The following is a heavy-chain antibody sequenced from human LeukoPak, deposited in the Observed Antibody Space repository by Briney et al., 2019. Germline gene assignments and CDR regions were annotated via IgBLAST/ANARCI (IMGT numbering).Heavy chain of an antibody. Sequence: GGSLRLSCAASRFTFSDYAMTWVRQDPGMGLEWISTISGSGGSTYYADSVKGRFTISRDNSKTTLYLQMNSLRAEDTAVYYCEKEQGFDYYYAMDVRGQGTSVTVSS. CDR2: ISGSGGST. J-gene: IGHJ6*02. CDR1: RFTFSDYA. D-gene: IGHD3-16*01. CDR3: EKEQGFDYYYAMDV. V-gene: IGHV3-23*01.